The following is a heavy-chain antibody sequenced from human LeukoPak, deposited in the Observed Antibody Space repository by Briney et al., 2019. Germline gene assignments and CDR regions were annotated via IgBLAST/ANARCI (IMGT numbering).Heavy chain of an antibody. Sequence: SETLSPTCTISGGSVSDYYWSWIRQSPGKGLEWIGYIYHTGSTSYSPSLKSRVTISADTSQNQFSLKLSSVTAADTAVYYCASRKLGNDYWGQGTLVTVSS. J-gene: IGHJ4*02. CDR1: GGSVSDYY. CDR3: ASRKLGNDY. V-gene: IGHV4-59*02. CDR2: IYHTGST. D-gene: IGHD7-27*01.